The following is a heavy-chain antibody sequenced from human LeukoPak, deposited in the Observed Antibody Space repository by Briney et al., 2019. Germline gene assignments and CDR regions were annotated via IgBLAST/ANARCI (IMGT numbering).Heavy chain of an antibody. J-gene: IGHJ5*02. CDR1: GFTFSSYD. Sequence: GGSLRLSCAASGFTFSSYDMHWVRHATGKGLEWVSAIGTAGDTYYPGSVKGRFTISRENAKNSLYLQMNSLRAGDTAVYYCARGSNYGSGSYEFDHWGQGTLVTVSS. V-gene: IGHV3-13*01. CDR3: ARGSNYGSGSYEFDH. D-gene: IGHD3-10*01. CDR2: IGTAGDT.